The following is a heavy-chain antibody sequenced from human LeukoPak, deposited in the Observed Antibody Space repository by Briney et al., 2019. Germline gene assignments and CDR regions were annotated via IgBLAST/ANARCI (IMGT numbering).Heavy chain of an antibody. CDR1: GGTFSSYA. Sequence: ASVKVSCKASGGTFSSYAISWVRQAPGQGLEWMGGIIPIFGTANYAQKFQGRVTITTDESTSTAYMELSSLRSEDTAVYYCARDFPFGDLKRFDPWGQGTLVTVSP. J-gene: IGHJ5*02. D-gene: IGHD3-3*01. CDR3: ARDFPFGDLKRFDP. CDR2: IIPIFGTA. V-gene: IGHV1-69*05.